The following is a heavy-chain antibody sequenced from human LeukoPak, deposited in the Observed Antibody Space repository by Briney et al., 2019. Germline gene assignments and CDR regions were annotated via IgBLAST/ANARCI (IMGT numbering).Heavy chain of an antibody. CDR2: ISYDGSNK. CDR3: ARRAGEYSHPNDY. D-gene: IGHD2-15*01. CDR1: GFTFSSYA. J-gene: IGHJ4*02. V-gene: IGHV3-30*14. Sequence: PGGSLRLSCAASGFTFSSYAMHWVRQAPGKGLEWVAVISYDGSNKYYADSVKGRFTISRDNSKNTLYLQMNSLRAEDTAIYYCARRAGEYSHPNDYWGQGTLVTVSS.